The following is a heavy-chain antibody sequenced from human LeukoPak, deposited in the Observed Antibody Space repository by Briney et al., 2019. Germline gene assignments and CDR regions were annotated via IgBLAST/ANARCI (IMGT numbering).Heavy chain of an antibody. CDR1: GGSFSGYY. CDR2: IYYSGST. CDR3: ARAPRYYDSSAPGYFDL. D-gene: IGHD3-22*01. V-gene: IGHV4-34*01. J-gene: IGHJ2*01. Sequence: PSETLSLTCAVYGGSFSGYYWGWIRQPPGKGLEWIGSIYYSGSTYYNPSLKSRVTISVDTSKNQFSLKLSSVTAADTAVYYCARAPRYYDSSAPGYFDLWGRGTLVTVSS.